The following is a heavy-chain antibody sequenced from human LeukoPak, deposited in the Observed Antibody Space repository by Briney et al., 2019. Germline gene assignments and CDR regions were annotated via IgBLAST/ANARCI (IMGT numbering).Heavy chain of an antibody. V-gene: IGHV3-30*03. D-gene: IGHD3-22*01. Sequence: GGSLRLSCAASGFTFSSYGMHWVRQAPGKGLEWVAVISYDGSNKYYADSVKGRFTISRDNSKNTLYLQMNSLRAEDTAVYYCARDRSYYDSSGYSGVNAFDIWGQGTMVTVSS. CDR2: ISYDGSNK. CDR1: GFTFSSYG. CDR3: ARDRSYYDSSGYSGVNAFDI. J-gene: IGHJ3*02.